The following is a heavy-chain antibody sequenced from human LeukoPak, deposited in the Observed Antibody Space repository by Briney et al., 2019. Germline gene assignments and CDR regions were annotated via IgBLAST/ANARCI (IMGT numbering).Heavy chain of an antibody. J-gene: IGHJ3*02. Sequence: GGSLRLSCSASGFTFSSYEMNWVRQAPGKGLEWVSYISSSGSNIKYADSVKGRFTISRGNAKNSVYLQMNSLRAEDTAVYYCARDIKGQYQDAFDIWGQGTMVTVSS. D-gene: IGHD2-2*01. CDR2: ISSSGSNI. V-gene: IGHV3-48*03. CDR3: ARDIKGQYQDAFDI. CDR1: GFTFSSYE.